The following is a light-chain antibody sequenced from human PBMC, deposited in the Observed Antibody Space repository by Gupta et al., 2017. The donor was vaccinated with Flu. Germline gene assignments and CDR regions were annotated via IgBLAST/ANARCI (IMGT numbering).Light chain of an antibody. J-gene: IGKJ1*01. Sequence: AIRMTQSPSSFSASTGDRVTITCRASQGISSYLAWYQQKPGKAPKLLIYAASTLQSGVPSRFSRSGSGTDFTLTISCLQSEDFATYYFQLYDSSPRTFGYGTKVEIK. CDR2: AAS. V-gene: IGKV1-8*01. CDR1: QGISSY. CDR3: QLYDSSPRT.